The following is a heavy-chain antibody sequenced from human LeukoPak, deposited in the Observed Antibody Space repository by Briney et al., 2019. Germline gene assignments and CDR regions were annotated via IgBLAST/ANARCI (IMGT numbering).Heavy chain of an antibody. CDR1: GFTFSSYS. J-gene: IGHJ3*02. D-gene: IGHD2-15*01. V-gene: IGHV3-21*01. Sequence: GGSMRLSCAASGFTFSSYSMNWVRQAPGKGLEWVSSTSSSSSYIYYADSVKGRFTISRDNAKNSLYLQMNSLRAEDTAVYYCARVSGVSPGGAFDIWGQGTMVTVSS. CDR3: ARVSGVSPGGAFDI. CDR2: TSSSSSYI.